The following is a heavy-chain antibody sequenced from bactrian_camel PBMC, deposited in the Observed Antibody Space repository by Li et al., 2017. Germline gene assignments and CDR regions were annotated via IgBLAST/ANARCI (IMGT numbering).Heavy chain of an antibody. CDR3: AAAPTSWHFGY. Sequence: VQLVESGGGTVQPGGALILSCAGSGFDVSSVYMTWIRQAPGKGLEWVSSIYTGGITYYADSVKGRFTISKDNAKNTLNLQISSLKPEDTGVYYCAAAPTSWHFGYWGQGTQVTVS. D-gene: IGHD6*01. V-gene: IGHV3S10*01. CDR1: GFDVSSVY. J-gene: IGHJ6*01. CDR2: IYTGGIT.